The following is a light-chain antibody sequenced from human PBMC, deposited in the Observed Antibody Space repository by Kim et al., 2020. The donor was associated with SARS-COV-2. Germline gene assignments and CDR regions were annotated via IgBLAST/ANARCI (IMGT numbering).Light chain of an antibody. CDR1: RSINSW. CDR3: QQYNSVYS. V-gene: IGKV1-5*03. J-gene: IGKJ2*03. Sequence: PSASVGDRVTRTCRARRSINSWVAWYQQKPGKATKVLIYKAASLERGGPSRFSSSGAGTEFTLTISSLQADEFAYYYSQQYNSVYSFGQGTKLEI. CDR2: KAA.